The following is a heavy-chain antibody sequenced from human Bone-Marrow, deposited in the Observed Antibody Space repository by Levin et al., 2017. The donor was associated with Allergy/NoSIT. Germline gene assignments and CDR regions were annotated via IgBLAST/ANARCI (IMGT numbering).Heavy chain of an antibody. D-gene: IGHD5-18*01. CDR2: IWYDGSNK. V-gene: IGHV3-33*01. CDR3: AREKVDTAMGRGGRYFDY. CDR1: GFTFSSYG. J-gene: IGHJ4*02. Sequence: GGSLRLSCAASGFTFSSYGMHWVRQAPGKGLEWVAVIWYDGSNKYYADSVKGRFTISRDNSKNTLYLQMNSLRAEDTAVYYCAREKVDTAMGRGGRYFDYWGQGTLVTVSS.